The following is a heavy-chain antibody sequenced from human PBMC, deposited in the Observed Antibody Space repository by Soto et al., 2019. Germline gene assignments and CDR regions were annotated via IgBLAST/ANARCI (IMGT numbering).Heavy chain of an antibody. CDR2: IYYRGST. CDR1: GGSISSSIYY. CDR3: ARGIEYSDY. D-gene: IGHD6-6*01. Sequence: QLQLQESGPGLVKPSETLSLTCTVSGGSISSSIYYWGWIRQPPGKGLEWIGSIYYRGSTYNNTSLKCRVPISVDTSKNQFSLKMRSVTAADTAVYYCARGIEYSDYWGQGTLVTVSS. J-gene: IGHJ4*02. V-gene: IGHV4-39*01.